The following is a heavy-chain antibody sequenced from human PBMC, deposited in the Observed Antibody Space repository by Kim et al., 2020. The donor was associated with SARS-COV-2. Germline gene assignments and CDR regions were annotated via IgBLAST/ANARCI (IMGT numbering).Heavy chain of an antibody. V-gene: IGHV4-39*01. CDR2: IYYSGST. CDR1: GGSISSSSYY. J-gene: IGHJ6*02. Sequence: SETLSLTCTVSGGSISSSSYYWGWIRQPPGKGLEWIGSIYYSGSTYYNPSLKSRVTISVDTSKNQFSLKLSSVTAADTAVYYCARRVGVVVLYYYYGMDVWGQGTTVTVSS. D-gene: IGHD3-22*01. CDR3: ARRVGVVVLYYYYGMDV.